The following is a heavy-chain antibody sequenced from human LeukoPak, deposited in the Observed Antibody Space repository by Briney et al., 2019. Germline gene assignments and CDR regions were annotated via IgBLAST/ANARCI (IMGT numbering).Heavy chain of an antibody. CDR3: ASSPAAHRDFDY. CDR1: GGSSSSYY. CDR2: IYYSGST. J-gene: IGHJ4*02. Sequence: SETLSLXCTVPGGSSSSYYWRWIRQPPGKGLDWIGYIYYSGSTNYNPSLKSRVTISVDTSKNQFSLKLSSVTAADTAVYYCASSPAAHRDFDYWGQGTLVTVSS. D-gene: IGHD2-15*01. V-gene: IGHV4-59*01.